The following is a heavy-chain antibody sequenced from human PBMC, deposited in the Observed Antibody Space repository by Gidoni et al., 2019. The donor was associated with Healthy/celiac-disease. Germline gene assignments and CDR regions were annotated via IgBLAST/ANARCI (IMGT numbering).Heavy chain of an antibody. V-gene: IGHV3-21*01. CDR3: ARGGQIAGALGP. Sequence: EVQLVESGGGLVQPGGSLRLSCAASGFTFSSYSMNWVRQAPGKGLEWVSSISSSSSYIYYADSVKGRFTISRDNAKNSLYLQMNSLRAEDTAVYYCARGGQIAGALGPWGQGTLVTVSS. J-gene: IGHJ5*02. CDR2: ISSSSSYI. CDR1: GFTFSSYS. D-gene: IGHD3-10*01.